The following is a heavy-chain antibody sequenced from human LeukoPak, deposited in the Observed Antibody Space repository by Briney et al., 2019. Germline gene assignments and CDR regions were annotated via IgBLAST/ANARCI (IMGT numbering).Heavy chain of an antibody. CDR2: INPNSGGT. Sequence: ASVKVSCKASGGTFSSYGISWVRQAPGQGLEWMGWINPNSGGTNYAQKFQGWVTMTRDTSISTAYMELSRLRSDDTAVYYCARDEDSGYGTKGMDVWGQGTTVTVSS. D-gene: IGHD3-22*01. V-gene: IGHV1-2*04. CDR3: ARDEDSGYGTKGMDV. CDR1: GGTFSSYG. J-gene: IGHJ6*02.